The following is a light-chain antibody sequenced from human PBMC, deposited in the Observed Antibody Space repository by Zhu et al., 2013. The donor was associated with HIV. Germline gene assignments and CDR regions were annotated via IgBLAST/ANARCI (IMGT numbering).Light chain of an antibody. J-gene: IGLJ2*01. CDR1: STDIGGYNY. V-gene: IGLV2-14*03. CDR3: CSYAGSSTLV. CDR2: DVN. Sequence: QSALTQPASVSGSPGQSITLSCTGTSTDIGGYNYVSWYRQHPGKAPKLIMYDVNNRPSGVSNRFSGSKSGNTASLTISGLQAEDEADYYCCSYAGSSTLVFGGGTKLTVL.